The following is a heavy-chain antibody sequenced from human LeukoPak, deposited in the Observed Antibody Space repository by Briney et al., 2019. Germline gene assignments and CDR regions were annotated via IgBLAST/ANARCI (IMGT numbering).Heavy chain of an antibody. D-gene: IGHD2-21*02. CDR1: GFTFSTYA. V-gene: IGHV3-23*01. J-gene: IGHJ5*02. CDR2: ISATGGTT. CDR3: AKGKVTAFLDWFDP. Sequence: GSLRHSCAASGFTFSTYAVSWVRQAPGKGLEWVSAISATGGTTYYADSVKGRFTISRDNSKNTLYLQLNSLRAEDTAIYYCAKGKVTAFLDWFDPWGQGTLVTVSS.